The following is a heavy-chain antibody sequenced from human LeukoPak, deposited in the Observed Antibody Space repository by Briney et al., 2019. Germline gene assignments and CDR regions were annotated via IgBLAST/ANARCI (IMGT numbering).Heavy chain of an antibody. CDR3: ARDSTGDNYFDY. V-gene: IGHV1-69*13. J-gene: IGHJ4*02. CDR1: GYTFTSYY. Sequence: GASVKVSCKASGYTFTSYYIHWVRQAPGQGLEWMGGIIPIFGTANYAQKFQGRVTITADESTSTAYMELSSLRSEDTAVYYCARDSTGDNYFDYWGQGTLVTVSS. D-gene: IGHD2-21*02. CDR2: IIPIFGTA.